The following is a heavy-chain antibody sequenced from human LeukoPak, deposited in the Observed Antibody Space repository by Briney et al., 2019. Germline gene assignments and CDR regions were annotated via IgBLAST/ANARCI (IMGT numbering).Heavy chain of an antibody. CDR2: INPNSGGT. D-gene: IGHD6-19*01. J-gene: IGHJ4*02. CDR3: ARNVAPYSSGLPDY. Sequence: ASVKVSCKASGYTFTGYYMHWVRQAPGQGLEWMGWINPNSGGTNYAQKFQGWATMTRDTSISTAYMELSRLRSDDTAVYYCARNVAPYSSGLPDYWGQGTLVTVSS. CDR1: GYTFTGYY. V-gene: IGHV1-2*04.